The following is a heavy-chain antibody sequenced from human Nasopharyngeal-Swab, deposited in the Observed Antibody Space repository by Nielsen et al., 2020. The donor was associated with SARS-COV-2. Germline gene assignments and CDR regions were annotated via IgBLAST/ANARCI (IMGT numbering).Heavy chain of an antibody. Sequence: GGSLRLSCKGSGYSFTSYWIGWVRQMPGKGLEWMGIIYPGDSDTRYNPSFQGQVTISADKSISTAYLQWSSLKASDTAMYYCARPYDSSGYFDYWGQGTLVTVSS. V-gene: IGHV5-51*01. J-gene: IGHJ4*02. CDR2: IYPGDSDT. CDR3: ARPYDSSGYFDY. D-gene: IGHD3-22*01. CDR1: GYSFTSYW.